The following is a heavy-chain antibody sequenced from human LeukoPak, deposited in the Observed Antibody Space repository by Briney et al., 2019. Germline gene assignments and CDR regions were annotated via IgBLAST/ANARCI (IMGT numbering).Heavy chain of an antibody. CDR2: INPNTGDT. CDR1: GYTFTGQY. J-gene: IGHJ4*02. D-gene: IGHD5-12*01. V-gene: IGHV1-2*02. CDR3: ASYPRYISSPPFDY. Sequence: ASVKVSCKAYGYTFTGQYMHWVRQAPRQGLEWMGWINPNTGDTNYAQKFQGRVTMTRDTAISTAYLELSRLASDDTAVYYCASYPRYISSPPFDYWGQGTLVTVSS.